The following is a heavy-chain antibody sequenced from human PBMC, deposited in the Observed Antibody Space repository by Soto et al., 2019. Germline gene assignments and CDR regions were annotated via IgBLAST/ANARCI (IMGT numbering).Heavy chain of an antibody. CDR1: GFIFTTNG. D-gene: IGHD6-6*01. Sequence: GGSLRLSCAVPGFIFTTNGMSWVRQAPGKGLEWVAVISYDGSNKYYADSVKGRFTISRDNSKNTLYLQMNSLRAEDTAVYYCAKAPRQLALDYWGQEPWSPSPQ. J-gene: IGHJ4*01. V-gene: IGHV3-30*18. CDR3: AKAPRQLALDY. CDR2: ISYDGSNK.